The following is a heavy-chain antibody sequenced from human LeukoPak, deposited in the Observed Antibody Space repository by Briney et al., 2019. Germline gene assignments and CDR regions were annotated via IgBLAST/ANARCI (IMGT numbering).Heavy chain of an antibody. V-gene: IGHV1-8*01. D-gene: IGHD6-13*01. CDR2: MNPNSGNT. J-gene: IGHJ5*02. CDR3: ARGHTSTRGLTAGLWGQWHTRAIWFDP. Sequence: ASVKVSCKASGYTFTSYDINWVRQATGQGLEWMGWMNPNSGNTGYAQKFQGRVTMTRNTSISTAYMELSSLRSEDTAVYYCARGHTSTRGLTAGLWGQWHTRAIWFDPWGQGTLVTVSS. CDR1: GYTFTSYD.